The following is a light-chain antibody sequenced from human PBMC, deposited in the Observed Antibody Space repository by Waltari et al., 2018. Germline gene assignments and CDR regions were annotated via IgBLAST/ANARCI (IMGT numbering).Light chain of an antibody. CDR2: KAS. CDR3: QQYNSYGT. V-gene: IGKV1-5*03. J-gene: IGKJ1*01. CDR1: QSISSW. Sequence: DIQMTQSPSTLSASVGDRVTITCRASQSISSWLAWYQQKPGKAPKLLIYKASSLDRGVPARFRGSGSGTEFTLTISSLQPDDFATYYCQQYNSYGTFGQGTKVEIK.